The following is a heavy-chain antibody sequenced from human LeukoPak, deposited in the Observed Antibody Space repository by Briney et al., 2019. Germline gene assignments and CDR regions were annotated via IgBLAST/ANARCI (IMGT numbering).Heavy chain of an antibody. CDR3: ARGRMVRGVIFDY. D-gene: IGHD3-10*01. CDR1: GYTFTGYY. CDR2: INPNSGNT. Sequence: ASVKVSCKASGYTFTGYYMHWVRQAPGQGLEWMGWINPNSGNTGYAQKFQGRVTMTRNTSISTAYMELSSLRSEDTAVYYCARGRMVRGVIFDYWGQGTLVTVSS. V-gene: IGHV1-8*02. J-gene: IGHJ4*02.